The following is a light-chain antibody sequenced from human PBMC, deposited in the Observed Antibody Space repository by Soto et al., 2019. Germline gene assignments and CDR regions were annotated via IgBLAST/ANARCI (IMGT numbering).Light chain of an antibody. Sequence: QSVLTQPASVSGSPGQSITISCSGTSSDVGSYDHVAWYPQSPGKTPKLMIYEVSNRPSGVSSRFSGSKSGNTASLTISGLQAEDEADYYCISYTGSSTSYVFGTGTKVTVL. V-gene: IGLV2-14*01. J-gene: IGLJ1*01. CDR2: EVS. CDR3: ISYTGSSTSYV. CDR1: SSDVGSYDH.